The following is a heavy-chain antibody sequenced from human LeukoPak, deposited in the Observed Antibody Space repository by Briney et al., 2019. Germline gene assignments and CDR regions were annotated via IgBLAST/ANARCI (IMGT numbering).Heavy chain of an antibody. CDR1: GYTFTSYG. D-gene: IGHD6-13*01. V-gene: IGHV1-18*01. CDR2: ISAYNGNT. CDR3: ARDPAYSSSWYGWFDP. J-gene: IGHJ5*02. Sequence: ASVKVSCKASGYTFTSYGISWVRQAPGQGLEWMGWISAYNGNTNYAQKLQGRVTMTTDTSTSTAYMELRSLRSDDTAVYYCARDPAYSSSWYGWFDPWGQGTLVTVSS.